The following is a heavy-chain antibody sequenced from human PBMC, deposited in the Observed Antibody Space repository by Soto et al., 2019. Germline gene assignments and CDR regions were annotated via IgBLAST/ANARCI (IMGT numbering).Heavy chain of an antibody. CDR1: GFTFSSYA. Sequence: EVQLLESGGGLVQPGGSLRLSCAASGFTFSSYAMSWFRQAPGKGLEWVSAISGSGGSTYYADSVKGRFTISRDNSKNTLYLQMNGLRAEDTAGYYCAKDGINYYGSGSRFDYWGQGTLVTGSS. D-gene: IGHD3-10*01. J-gene: IGHJ4*02. V-gene: IGHV3-23*01. CDR3: AKDGINYYGSGSRFDY. CDR2: ISGSGGST.